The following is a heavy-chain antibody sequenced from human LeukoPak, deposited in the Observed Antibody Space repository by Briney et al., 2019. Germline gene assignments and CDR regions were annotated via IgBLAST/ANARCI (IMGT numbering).Heavy chain of an antibody. CDR2: IYYSGST. CDR3: ARDDCSSTSCLRYYYYYYGMDV. V-gene: IGHV4-31*03. CDR1: GGSISSGGYY. J-gene: IGHJ6*02. Sequence: SETLSLTCTVSGGSISSGGYYWSWIRQHPGKGLEWIGYIYYSGSTYYNPSLKSRVTISVDTSKDQFSLKLSSVTAADTAVYYCARDDCSSTSCLRYYYYYYGMDVWGQGTTVTVSS. D-gene: IGHD2-2*01.